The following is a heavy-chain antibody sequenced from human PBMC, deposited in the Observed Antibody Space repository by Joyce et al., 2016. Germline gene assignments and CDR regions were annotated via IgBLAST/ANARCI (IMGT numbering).Heavy chain of an antibody. CDR3: AKDAFNDFWSGHSSNVYYYYGVDV. CDR1: GFPLSGNP. CDR2: RAFDGNNN. Sequence: QVQLVESGGGVVQPGRSLRPSCAASGFPLSGNPMLWVRQVPGKGLEWVATRAFDGNNNYYADSVKGRFAISRDNSDNTLYLQMNSLTTDDTAVYYCAKDAFNDFWSGHSSNVYYYYGVDVWGQGTTVTVSS. J-gene: IGHJ6*02. D-gene: IGHD3-3*01. V-gene: IGHV3-30*09.